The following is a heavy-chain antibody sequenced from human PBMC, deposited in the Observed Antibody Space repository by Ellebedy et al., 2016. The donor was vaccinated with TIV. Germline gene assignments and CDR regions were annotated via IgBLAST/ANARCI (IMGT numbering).Heavy chain of an antibody. CDR3: ARGSALDI. Sequence: GESLKISCAASGFTVSSNYMIWVRQASGKGLEWVSAIYSGGDTYYPDSVKGRFIISRDNAKNSLYLQMNSLRAEDTAVYYCARGSALDIWGQGTMVTVSS. CDR2: IYSGGDT. J-gene: IGHJ3*02. CDR1: GFTVSSNY. V-gene: IGHV3-53*01.